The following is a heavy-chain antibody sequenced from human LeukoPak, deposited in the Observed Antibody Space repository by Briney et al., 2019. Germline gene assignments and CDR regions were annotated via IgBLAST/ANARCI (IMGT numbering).Heavy chain of an antibody. CDR3: ARAPSWYPSNWFDP. D-gene: IGHD6-13*01. J-gene: IGHJ5*02. Sequence: SETLSLTCAVYGGSFSGYYWSWIRQPPGKGLEWIGEINHSGSTKHNPSLKSRVTISVDTSKNQFSLKLSSGTAADTAVYYCARAPSWYPSNWFDPWGQGTLVTVSS. CDR2: INHSGST. CDR1: GGSFSGYY. V-gene: IGHV4-34*01.